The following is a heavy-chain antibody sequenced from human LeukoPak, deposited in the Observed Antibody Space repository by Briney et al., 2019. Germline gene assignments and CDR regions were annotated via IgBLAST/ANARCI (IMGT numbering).Heavy chain of an antibody. CDR3: ARDHDWARAFDI. J-gene: IGHJ3*02. Sequence: GGSLRLSCAASGFTFSSYEMNWVRQAPGKGLEWVSYISTSGSTIYYADSVEGRFTISRDNAKNSLYLQMNSLRAEDTAAYYCARDHDWARAFDIWGQGTMVTVSS. V-gene: IGHV3-48*03. CDR1: GFTFSSYE. D-gene: IGHD3-9*01. CDR2: ISTSGSTI.